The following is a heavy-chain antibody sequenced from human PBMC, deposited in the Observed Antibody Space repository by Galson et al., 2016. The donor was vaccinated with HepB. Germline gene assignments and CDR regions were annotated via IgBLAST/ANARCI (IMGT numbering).Heavy chain of an antibody. D-gene: IGHD3-3*01. CDR2: IIPIFGTA. V-gene: IGHV1-69*06. J-gene: IGHJ6*02. Sequence: SCKASGGTFSSYAISWVRQAPGQGLEWMGGIIPIFGTANYAQKFQGRVTITADKSTSTAYMELSSLRSEDTAVYYCASPYYDFWSGYYSSCYYYGMDFWGQGTTVTVPS. CDR3: ASPYYDFWSGYYSSCYYYGMDF. CDR1: GGTFSSYA.